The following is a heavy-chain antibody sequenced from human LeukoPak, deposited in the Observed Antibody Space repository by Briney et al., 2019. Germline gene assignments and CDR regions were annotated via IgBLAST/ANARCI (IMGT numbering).Heavy chain of an antibody. D-gene: IGHD3-16*01. CDR3: AAGGGGVAF. CDR2: IKEDGSEN. V-gene: IGHV3-7*05. Sequence: PGGSLRLSCAASGFTFSTYWMSWVRQAPGKGLEWVANIKEDGSENHYVDSVKGRFTISRDNAKNSLYLQMNSLRAEDTAVHHCAAGGGGVAFWGQGTLVTVSS. J-gene: IGHJ4*02. CDR1: GFTFSTYW.